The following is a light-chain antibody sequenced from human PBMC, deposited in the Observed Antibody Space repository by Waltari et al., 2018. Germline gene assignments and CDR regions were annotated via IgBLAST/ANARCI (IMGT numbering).Light chain of an antibody. CDR3: ETGGHGTWV. V-gene: IGLV4-69*01. J-gene: IGLJ3*02. Sequence: QLVLTQSPSASASLGAPVKLTCTLSSGHSSNIIAWLQQQPGKGPRYLMQVNSDGSHRKGDVIPERFAGSSSGAERYLTISSLQSDDEADYYCETGGHGTWVFGGGTKLTVL. CDR2: VNSDGSH. CDR1: SGHSSNI.